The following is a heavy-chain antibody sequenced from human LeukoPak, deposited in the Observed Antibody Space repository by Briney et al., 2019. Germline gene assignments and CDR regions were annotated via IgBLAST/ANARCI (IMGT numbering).Heavy chain of an antibody. CDR2: IYYSGST. CDR3: ARSDGYNWIVAFDI. Sequence: SETLSLTCTVSGGSISSYYWSWIRQPPGKGLEWIGYIYYSGSTNYNPSLKSRVTISVDTSKNQFSLKLSSVTAADTAVYYCARSDGYNWIVAFDIWGQGTMVTVSS. V-gene: IGHV4-59*01. CDR1: GGSISSYY. D-gene: IGHD5-24*01. J-gene: IGHJ3*02.